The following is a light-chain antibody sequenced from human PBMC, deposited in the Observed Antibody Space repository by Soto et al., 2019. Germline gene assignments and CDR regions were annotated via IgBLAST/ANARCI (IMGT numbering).Light chain of an antibody. CDR2: RSS. CDR1: SSNIGSHS. J-gene: IGLJ2*01. Sequence: QSVLTQPPSASGTPGQRITISCSGSSSNIGSHSVNWYQQLPGTAPKLLIYRSSQRPSGVPDRFSGSKSGTSASLAISGLQSGDEADYYCSSYTSSSTLVFGGGTKLTVL. V-gene: IGLV1-44*01. CDR3: SSYTSSSTLV.